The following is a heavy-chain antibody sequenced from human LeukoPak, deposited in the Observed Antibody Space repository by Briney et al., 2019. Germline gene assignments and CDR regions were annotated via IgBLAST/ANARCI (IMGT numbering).Heavy chain of an antibody. J-gene: IGHJ4*02. CDR3: FAYDSSSTSFDY. CDR1: GYTFTGYY. D-gene: IGHD3-22*01. CDR2: MHPNSGGT. V-gene: IGHV1-2*02. Sequence: GASVKVSCKASGYTFTGYYMHWVRQAPGQGLEWMGWMHPNSGGTNYAQKFQGRVTMTRDTSISTAYMELSRLRSDDTAVYYCFAYDSSSTSFDYWGQGTLVTVSS.